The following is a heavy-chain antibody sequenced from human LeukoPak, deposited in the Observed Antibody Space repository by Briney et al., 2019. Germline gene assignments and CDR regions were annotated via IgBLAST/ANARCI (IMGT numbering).Heavy chain of an antibody. CDR1: GFTFSSSD. CDR3: AKASSNYFYYFEY. Sequence: PGGSLRLSCAASGFTFSSSDMHWVRQAPGKWLEWVAVISYDATNKYYADSVKGRFTLSRDNSKNTLYLQTNTLRDEDTAVYYCAKASSNYFYYFEYWGQGTLVTVSS. J-gene: IGHJ4*02. CDR2: ISYDATNK. D-gene: IGHD2/OR15-2a*01. V-gene: IGHV3-30*18.